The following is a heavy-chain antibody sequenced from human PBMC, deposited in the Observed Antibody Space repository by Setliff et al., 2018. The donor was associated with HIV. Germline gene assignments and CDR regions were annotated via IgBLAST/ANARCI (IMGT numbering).Heavy chain of an antibody. J-gene: IGHJ6*03. CDR2: IYYSGST. D-gene: IGHD6-13*01. CDR3: ARTISLFPGIAAAQPWSYYYYMDV. CDR1: GGSISSGGYY. V-gene: IGHV4-31*03. Sequence: PSETLSLTCTVSGGSISSGGYYWSWIRQHPGKGLEWIAYIYYSGSTYYNPSLKSRITISLDRSKNQFSLKLRSVTAADTAVYFCARTISLFPGIAAAQPWSYYYYMDVWGKGTTVTVSS.